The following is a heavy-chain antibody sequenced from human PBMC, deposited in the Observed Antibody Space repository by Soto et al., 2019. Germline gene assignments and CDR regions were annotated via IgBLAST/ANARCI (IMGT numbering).Heavy chain of an antibody. V-gene: IGHV4-34*01. Sequence: SETLSLTCAVYGGSFSGYYWSWIRQPPGKGLEWIGEINHSGSTNYNPSLKSRVTISVDTSKNQFSLKLSSVTAADTAVYYCARVGVGGVIVISDAFDIWGQGTMVTVSS. CDR2: INHSGST. CDR3: ARVGVGGVIVISDAFDI. J-gene: IGHJ3*02. D-gene: IGHD3-16*02. CDR1: GGSFSGYY.